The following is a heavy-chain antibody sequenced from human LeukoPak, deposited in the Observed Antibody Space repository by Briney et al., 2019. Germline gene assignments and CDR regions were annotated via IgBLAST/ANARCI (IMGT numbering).Heavy chain of an antibody. J-gene: IGHJ5*02. V-gene: IGHV3-30*18. CDR2: ASYDGSNK. CDR3: AKGSAIFGVVIHWFDP. D-gene: IGHD3-3*01. Sequence: GGSLRLSCAASGFRFSSYGIHWVRQAPGKGLEWMAVASYDGSNKYYADSVKGRFTISRDNSKNTLYLQMNSLRAEDAAVYYCAKGSAIFGVVIHWFDPWGQGTLVTVSS. CDR1: GFRFSSYG.